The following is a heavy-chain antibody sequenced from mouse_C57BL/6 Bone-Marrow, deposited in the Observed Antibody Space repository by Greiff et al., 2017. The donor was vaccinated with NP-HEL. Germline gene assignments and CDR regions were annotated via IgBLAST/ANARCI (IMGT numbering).Heavy chain of an antibody. V-gene: IGHV1-53*01. CDR3: ARHQLLYAMDY. D-gene: IGHD2-1*01. CDR1: GYTFTSYW. Sequence: VKLKQPGTELVKPGASVKLSCKASGYTFTSYWMHWVKQRPGQGLEWIGNINPSNGGTNYNEKFKSKATLTVDKSSSTAYMQLSSLTSEDSAVYYCARHQLLYAMDYWGQGTSVTVSS. J-gene: IGHJ4*01. CDR2: INPSNGGT.